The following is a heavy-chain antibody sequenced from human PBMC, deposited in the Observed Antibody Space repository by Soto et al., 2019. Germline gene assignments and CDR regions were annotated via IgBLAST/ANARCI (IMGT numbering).Heavy chain of an antibody. Sequence: GGSLRLSCAASGFTFDDYAMHWVRQAPGKGLEWVSGISWNSGSIGYADSVKGRFTISRDNAKNSLYLQMNSLRAEDTALYYCAKAPLRIEYSGYDWGQGTLVTVSS. CDR1: GFTFDDYA. D-gene: IGHD5-12*01. J-gene: IGHJ4*02. V-gene: IGHV3-9*01. CDR2: ISWNSGSI. CDR3: AKAPLRIEYSGYD.